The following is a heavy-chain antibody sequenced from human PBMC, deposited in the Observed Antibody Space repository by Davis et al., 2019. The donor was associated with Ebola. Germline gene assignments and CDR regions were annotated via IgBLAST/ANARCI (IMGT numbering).Heavy chain of an antibody. V-gene: IGHV4-59*01. D-gene: IGHD4-17*01. CDR3: ARGNYGDYIVLYYYNMDV. Sequence: SETLSLTCTVSGGSINNYFWSWIRQPPGKGLEWIGNIHYLGNTNYNPSLKGRLAMSVDTSKNQFSLKLSSVTPADTAVYYCARGNYGDYIVLYYYNMDVWGQGTTVTVSS. J-gene: IGHJ6*02. CDR1: GGSINNYF. CDR2: IHYLGNT.